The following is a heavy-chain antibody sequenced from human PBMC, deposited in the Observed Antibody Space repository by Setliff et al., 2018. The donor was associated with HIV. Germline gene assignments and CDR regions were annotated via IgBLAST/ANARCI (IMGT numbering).Heavy chain of an antibody. CDR2: IIPNSDGT. CDR1: GYKFTNYY. D-gene: IGHD4-4*01. Sequence: ASVKVSCKASGYKFTNYYIHWVRQAPGKGLEWMGGIIPNSDGTNLAQRSQGRITMTTDTSLTTAYMELSRLRSDDTAVYYCARAPYSSVMHYFDYWGQGTLVTVSS. V-gene: IGHV1-2*02. CDR3: ARAPYSSVMHYFDY. J-gene: IGHJ4*02.